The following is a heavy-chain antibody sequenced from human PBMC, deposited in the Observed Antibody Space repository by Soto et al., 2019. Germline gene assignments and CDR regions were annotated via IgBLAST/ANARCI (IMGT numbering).Heavy chain of an antibody. J-gene: IGHJ1*01. CDR1: GYTFTSYG. V-gene: IGHV1-18*01. CDR3: AREENCSGGTCYSEYFHR. CDR2: ISAYNGNT. D-gene: IGHD2-15*01. Sequence: ASVKVSCKASGYTFTSYGISWVRQAPGQGLEWMGWISAYNGNTNYAQKLQGRVTMTTDTSTSTAYMELRSLRSDDTAVYYCAREENCSGGTCYSEYFHRWGQGTLVTVSS.